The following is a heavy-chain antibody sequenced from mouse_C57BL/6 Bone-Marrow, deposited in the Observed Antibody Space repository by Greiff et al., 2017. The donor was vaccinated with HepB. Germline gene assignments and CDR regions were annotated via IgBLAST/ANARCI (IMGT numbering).Heavy chain of an antibody. V-gene: IGHV1-50*01. CDR2: IDPSDRYT. CDR1: GYTFTSYW. J-gene: IGHJ2*01. D-gene: IGHD1-1*01. Sequence: QVQLQQPGAELVKPGASVKLSCKASGYTFTSYWMQWVKQRPAQGLEFLVEIDPSDRYTNYNQKFKGKATLTVDTSSSTAYMQLSSLTSEDSAVYYCARRGGSSWGQGTTLTVSS. CDR3: ARRGGSS.